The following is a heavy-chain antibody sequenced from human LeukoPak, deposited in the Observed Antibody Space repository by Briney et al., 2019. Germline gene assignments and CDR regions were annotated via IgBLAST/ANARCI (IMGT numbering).Heavy chain of an antibody. CDR3: AREPGFRYSSSWPEVDY. J-gene: IGHJ4*02. CDR1: GFTFSSYS. Sequence: GGSLRLSCAASGFTFSSYSMNWVRQAPGKGLEWVSYISSSSSTIYYADSVKGRFTISRDNAKNSLYLQMNSLRAEDTAVYYCAREPGFRYSSSWPEVDYWGQGTLVTVSS. D-gene: IGHD6-13*01. V-gene: IGHV3-48*01. CDR2: ISSSSSTI.